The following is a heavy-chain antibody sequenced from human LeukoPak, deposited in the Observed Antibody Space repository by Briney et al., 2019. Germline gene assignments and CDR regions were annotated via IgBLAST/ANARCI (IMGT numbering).Heavy chain of an antibody. V-gene: IGHV3-53*01. J-gene: IGHJ3*02. CDR1: GFTVSSNY. CDR3: ARDSLYSSTWSPRAFDI. D-gene: IGHD6-13*01. CDR2: IYSGGST. Sequence: GGSLRLSCAASGFTVSSNYMSWVRQPPGKGLEWVSVIYSGGSTYYADSVKGRFTISRDNSKNTLYLQMNSLRAEDTAVYHCARDSLYSSTWSPRAFDIWGQGTMVTVSS.